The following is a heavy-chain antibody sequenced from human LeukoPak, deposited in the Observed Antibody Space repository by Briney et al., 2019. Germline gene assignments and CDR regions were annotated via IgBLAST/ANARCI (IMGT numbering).Heavy chain of an antibody. D-gene: IGHD1-26*01. CDR1: GGTFSSYA. V-gene: IGHV1-69*05. CDR2: IIPIFGTA. J-gene: IGHJ4*02. CDR3: ATGGSGSYWPFDY. Sequence: SVTVSCTASGGTFSSYAISWVRQAPGQGLEWMGGIIPIFGTANYAQKFQGRVTMTTDTSTSTAYMELRSLRSEDTAVYYCATGGSGSYWPFDYWGQGTLATVSS.